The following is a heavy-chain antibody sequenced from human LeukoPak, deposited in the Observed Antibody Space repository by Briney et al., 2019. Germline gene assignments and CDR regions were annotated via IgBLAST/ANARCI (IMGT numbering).Heavy chain of an antibody. J-gene: IGHJ4*02. Sequence: SETLSLTCAVYGGSFSGYYWSWIRQPPGKGLEWIGEINHSGSTNYNPSLKSRVTISVDTSKNQFSLKLSSVTAADTAVYYCARGQRQGVPAATSPPGYWGQGTLVTVSS. V-gene: IGHV4-34*01. CDR2: INHSGST. D-gene: IGHD2-2*01. CDR3: ARGQRQGVPAATSPPGY. CDR1: GGSFSGYY.